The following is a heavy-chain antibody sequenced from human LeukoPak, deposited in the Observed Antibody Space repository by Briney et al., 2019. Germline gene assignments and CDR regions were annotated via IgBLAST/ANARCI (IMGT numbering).Heavy chain of an antibody. CDR3: AKLQAGYYDSSGYHFDY. J-gene: IGHJ4*02. V-gene: IGHV3-23*01. D-gene: IGHD3-22*01. CDR2: MSGSGGPT. CDR1: GFTFSSYA. Sequence: GGSLRLSCAASGFTFSSYAMSWVRRAPGKGLEWVSVMSGSGGPTYYADSVKGRFTISRDNSKNTLYLQMNSLRADDTAVYYCAKLQAGYYDSSGYHFDYWGQGTLVTVSS.